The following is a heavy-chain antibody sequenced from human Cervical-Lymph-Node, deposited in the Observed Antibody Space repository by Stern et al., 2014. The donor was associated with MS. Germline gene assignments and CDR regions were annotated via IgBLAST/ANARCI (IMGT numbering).Heavy chain of an antibody. D-gene: IGHD6-13*01. V-gene: IGHV1-46*01. J-gene: IGHJ6*02. Sequence: QMQLVQSGAEVKKPGASVKVSCKASGYTFTSYSLHWVRQAPGQGLEWMGVINPSGGGTSYAQRFQGRVTMTRDTSTSTVYMDLRSLRSEDTAVYYCARDWTESQGYVYSSTWGYGMDVWGQGTTVTVSS. CDR2: INPSGGGT. CDR3: ARDWTESQGYVYSSTWGYGMDV. CDR1: GYTFTSYS.